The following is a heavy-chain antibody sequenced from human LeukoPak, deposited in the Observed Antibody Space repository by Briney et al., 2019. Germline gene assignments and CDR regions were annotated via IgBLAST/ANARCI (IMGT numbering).Heavy chain of an antibody. CDR2: INHSGST. V-gene: IGHV4-34*01. D-gene: IGHD2-2*02. J-gene: IGHJ5*02. CDR1: GGSFSGYH. Sequence: PSETLSLTCAVYGGSFSGYHWSWIRQPPGKGLEWIGEINHSGSTNYNPSLKSRVTISVDTSKNQFSLKLSSVTAADTAVYYCARGDRVRYCSSTSCYRTYNWFDPWGQGTLVTVSS. CDR3: ARGDRVRYCSSTSCYRTYNWFDP.